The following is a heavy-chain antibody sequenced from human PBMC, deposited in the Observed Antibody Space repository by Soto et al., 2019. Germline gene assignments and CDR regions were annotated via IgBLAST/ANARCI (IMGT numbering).Heavy chain of an antibody. D-gene: IGHD2-2*01. Sequence: VASVKVSCKASGYTFTSYGISWVRQAPGQGLEWMGWISAYNGNTNYAQKLQGRVTMTTDTSTSTAYMELRSLRSDDTAVYYCARGIVVVPAAIPVWFDSWGQGSLVTVSS. V-gene: IGHV1-18*01. CDR2: ISAYNGNT. J-gene: IGHJ5*01. CDR3: ARGIVVVPAAIPVWFDS. CDR1: GYTFTSYG.